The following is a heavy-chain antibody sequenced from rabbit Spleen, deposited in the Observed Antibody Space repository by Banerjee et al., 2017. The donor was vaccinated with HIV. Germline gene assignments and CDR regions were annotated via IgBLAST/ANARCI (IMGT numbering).Heavy chain of an antibody. CDR2: IYGAKGST. CDR3: ARDTGTSFSSYGMDL. J-gene: IGHJ6*01. V-gene: IGHV1S47*01. D-gene: IGHD8-1*01. Sequence: QEQLVESGGGLVQPGGSLKLSCKASRFDFSTYSMSWVRQAPGKGLEWIGIIYGAKGSTDYASWVNGRFTISSDNAQSTVDLKMTSLTAADTATYFCARDTGTSFSSYGMDLWGPGTLVTVS. CDR1: RFDFSTYS.